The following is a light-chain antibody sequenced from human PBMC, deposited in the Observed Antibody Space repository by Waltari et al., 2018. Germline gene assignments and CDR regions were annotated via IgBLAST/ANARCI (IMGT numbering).Light chain of an antibody. V-gene: IGLV3-1*01. Sequence: SYELTQPPSVSVSPGQTARITCSGTTLGSKSTSWYQRKAGQSPVLVIYQDRKRPSGIPERFSGSSSADMAALTISDTQPADEADYFCQTWDSNTDVFFGGGTTLTVI. J-gene: IGLJ2*01. CDR3: QTWDSNTDVF. CDR1: TLGSKS. CDR2: QDR.